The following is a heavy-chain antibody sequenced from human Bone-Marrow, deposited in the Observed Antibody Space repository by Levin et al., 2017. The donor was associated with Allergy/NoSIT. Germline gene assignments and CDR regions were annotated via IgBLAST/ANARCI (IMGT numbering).Heavy chain of an antibody. CDR3: ARERYPDISGWFFQD. CDR2: ITGNPTYI. D-gene: IGHD6-19*01. Sequence: GGSLRLSCEASGFPFRSHGMNWVRQAPGKGLEWVSSITGNPTYIYYADSVRGRFTISRDDAKDSLYLQMDSLRDEDTAIYYCARERYPDISGWFFQDWGRGTLVIVSS. CDR1: GFPFRSHG. J-gene: IGHJ1*01. V-gene: IGHV3-21*01.